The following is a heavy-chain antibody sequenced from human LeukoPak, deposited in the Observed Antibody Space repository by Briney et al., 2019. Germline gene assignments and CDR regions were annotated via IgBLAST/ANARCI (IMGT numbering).Heavy chain of an antibody. V-gene: IGHV3-48*03. CDR3: ARVPYSGSYSDAFDI. CDR2: ISSSGDTI. D-gene: IGHD1-26*01. CDR1: GFTFSNYE. Sequence: GGPLRLSCAASGFTFSNYEMNWVRQAPGKGLEWVSYISSSGDTIYDADSVKGRFTISRDNAKNSLYLQMSSLRVEDTAVYYCARVPYSGSYSDAFDIWGQGTMVAVSS. J-gene: IGHJ3*02.